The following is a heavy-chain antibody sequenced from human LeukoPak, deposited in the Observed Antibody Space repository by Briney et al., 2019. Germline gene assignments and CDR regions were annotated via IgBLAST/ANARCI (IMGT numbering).Heavy chain of an antibody. D-gene: IGHD1-1*01. J-gene: IGHJ4*02. CDR2: IRAYNGDT. CDR3: ARGAVNWNYYDY. CDR1: GYNLNTYG. V-gene: IGHV1-18*01. Sequence: ASVKVSCKASGYNLNTYGISWVRQAPGQGPEWMGWIRAYNGDTKYSQKVQGRLTLTRDTSTSTDYMELGSLTSDDTAVYYCARGAVNWNYYDYWGQGTLVTVSS.